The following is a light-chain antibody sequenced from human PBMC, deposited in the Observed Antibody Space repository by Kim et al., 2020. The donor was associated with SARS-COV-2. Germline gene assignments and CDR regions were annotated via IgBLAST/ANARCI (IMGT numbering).Light chain of an antibody. V-gene: IGKV1-27*01. CDR3: QNYNRAPFT. Sequence: ASVGDSVTITCRASQGISIYVAWYQQKPGKVLKRLNYAASTLQSGVPSRFSGSGSGTDFTLTITSLQPEDVATYYCQNYNRAPFTFGPGTKVDIK. J-gene: IGKJ3*01. CDR1: QGISIY. CDR2: AAS.